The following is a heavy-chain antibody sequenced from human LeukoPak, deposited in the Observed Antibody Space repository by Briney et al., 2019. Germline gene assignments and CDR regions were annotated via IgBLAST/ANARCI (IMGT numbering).Heavy chain of an antibody. J-gene: IGHJ4*02. CDR3: ARNGAPLLDY. V-gene: IGHV4-34*01. CDR1: GGSFSGYY. CDR2: INHSGST. Sequence: PSETLSLTCAVYGGSFSGYYWSWIRLPPGKGLEWIGEINHSGSTNYNPSLKSRVTISVDTSKNQFSLKLSSVTAADTAVYYCARNGAPLLDYWGQGTLVTVSS. D-gene: IGHD3-10*01.